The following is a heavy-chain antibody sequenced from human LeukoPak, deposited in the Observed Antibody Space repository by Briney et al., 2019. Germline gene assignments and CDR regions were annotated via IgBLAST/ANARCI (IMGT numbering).Heavy chain of an antibody. D-gene: IGHD3-3*01. V-gene: IGHV1-69*05. CDR3: ARDIGIFGVVIIWYFDL. J-gene: IGHJ2*01. CDR1: GGTFSSYV. CDR2: IIPIFGTA. Sequence: SVKVSCKASGGTFSSYVISWVRQAPGQGLEWMGRIIPIFGTANYAQKFQGRVTITTDESTSTAYMELSSLRPEDTAVYYCARDIGIFGVVIIWYFDLWGRGTLVTVSS.